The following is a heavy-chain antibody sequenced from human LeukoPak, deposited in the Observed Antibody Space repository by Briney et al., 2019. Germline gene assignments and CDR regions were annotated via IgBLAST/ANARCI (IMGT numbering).Heavy chain of an antibody. Sequence: GGSLRLSCAASGFTFSSYDMSWVRQAPGKGLEWVSFIYSDNTHYSDSVKGRFTISRDNSKNTLYLQMNSLRAEDTAVYYCARRAGAYSHPYDYWGQGTLVTVSS. V-gene: IGHV3-53*01. CDR2: IYSDNT. CDR3: ARRAGAYSHPYDY. J-gene: IGHJ4*02. D-gene: IGHD4/OR15-4a*01. CDR1: GFTFSSYD.